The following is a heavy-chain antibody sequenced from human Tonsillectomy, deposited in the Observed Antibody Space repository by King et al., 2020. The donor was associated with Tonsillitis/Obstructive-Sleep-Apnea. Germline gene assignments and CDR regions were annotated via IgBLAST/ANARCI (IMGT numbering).Heavy chain of an antibody. CDR2: ISPYNDNT. Sequence: QLVQSGTEVKKPGASVKVSCKTSGYTFTSFGISWVRQAPGQGLEWMGWISPYNDNTKYAQTFQGRVSMTTDIATSTAYMELRCLRSDDTAVYYCARNRFTISGVLIPEAEYWFDPWGQGTLVTVSS. D-gene: IGHD3-3*01. J-gene: IGHJ5*02. CDR3: ARNRFTISGVLIPEAEYWFDP. CDR1: GYTFTSFG. V-gene: IGHV1-18*01.